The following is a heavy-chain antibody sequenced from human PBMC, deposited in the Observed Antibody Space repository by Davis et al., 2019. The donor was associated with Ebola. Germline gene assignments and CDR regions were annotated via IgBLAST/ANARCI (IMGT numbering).Heavy chain of an antibody. J-gene: IGHJ5*02. D-gene: IGHD3-9*01. Sequence: ASVKVSCKASGYTFTSYGISWVRQAPGQGLEWMGWISAYNGNTKYTQKFQDRVTLTTDTSTGTAYMELRGLRSDDTAVYYCARVNTVTGYSRFDPWGQGTLVTVSS. V-gene: IGHV1-18*04. CDR3: ARVNTVTGYSRFDP. CDR2: ISAYNGNT. CDR1: GYTFTSYG.